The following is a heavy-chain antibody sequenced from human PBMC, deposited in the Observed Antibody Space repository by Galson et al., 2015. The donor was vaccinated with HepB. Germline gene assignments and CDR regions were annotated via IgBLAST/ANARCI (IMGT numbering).Heavy chain of an antibody. V-gene: IGHV1-2*06. Sequence: SVKVSCKASGNTFTDYYMHWVRQAPGQGLEWMGRINPNSGDTNYARRFQGRVTMTRDTSISTASMELSRLTSDDTAVYYCARDRGTGWGIDYWGQGTLVTVSS. CDR2: INPNSGDT. D-gene: IGHD6-19*01. CDR3: ARDRGTGWGIDY. J-gene: IGHJ4*02. CDR1: GNTFTDYY.